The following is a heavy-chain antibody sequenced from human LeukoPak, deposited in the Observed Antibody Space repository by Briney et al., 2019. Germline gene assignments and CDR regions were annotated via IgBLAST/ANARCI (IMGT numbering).Heavy chain of an antibody. D-gene: IGHD3/OR15-3a*01. J-gene: IGHJ3*02. V-gene: IGHV3-20*04. CDR3: ARDLVIYGLRSAFDI. CDR2: INWNGGST. Sequence: GGSLRLSCAASGFTFDDYGMSWVRQAPGKGLEWVSGINWNGGSTGYADSVKGRFTISRDNAKNSLYLQMNSLRAEDTALYYCARDLVIYGLRSAFDIWGQGTMVTVSS. CDR1: GFTFDDYG.